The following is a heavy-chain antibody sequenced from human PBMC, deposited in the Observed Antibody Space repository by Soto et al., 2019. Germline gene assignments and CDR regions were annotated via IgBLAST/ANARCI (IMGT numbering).Heavy chain of an antibody. Sequence: PGESLRLSSETSGFTFSSSGMHWVLQAPGKGLEWVAVISYDGSNKYYADSVKGRFTISRDNSKNTLYLQMNSLRAEDTAVYYCAIAGTVAGLIDYWGQGT. J-gene: IGHJ4*02. CDR2: ISYDGSNK. CDR1: GFTFSSSG. V-gene: IGHV3-30*03. CDR3: AIAGTVAGLIDY. D-gene: IGHD6-19*01.